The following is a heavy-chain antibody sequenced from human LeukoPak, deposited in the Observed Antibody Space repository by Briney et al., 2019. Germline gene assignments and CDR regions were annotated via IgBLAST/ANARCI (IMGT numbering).Heavy chain of an antibody. CDR1: GGTFSNYA. V-gene: IGHV1-69*13. Sequence: GASVKVSCKASGGTFSNYAISWVRQAPGQGLEWMGGIIPIFGTGKHAQKFQGRVTITADESTSTAYMELSSLRSEDTAVYYCSGIDETIWFGDRDKGAFDIWGQGTMVTVS. CDR3: SGIDETIWFGDRDKGAFDI. J-gene: IGHJ3*02. CDR2: IIPIFGTG. D-gene: IGHD3-10*01.